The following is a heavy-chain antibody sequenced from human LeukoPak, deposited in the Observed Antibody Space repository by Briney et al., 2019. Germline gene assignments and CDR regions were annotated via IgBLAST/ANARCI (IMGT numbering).Heavy chain of an antibody. V-gene: IGHV4-38-2*01. Sequence: PSETLSLTCAVSGYLISNGYYWGWVRQPPGKGLEWIGSIYHSGSTYYSPSLKSRVSMSVDTSKNQFTLNLSSLTAADTAMYYGASLPRYCSGNSCSGMDVWGKGTPVTVSS. J-gene: IGHJ6*04. CDR2: IYHSGST. D-gene: IGHD2-15*01. CDR1: GYLISNGYY. CDR3: ASLPRYCSGNSCSGMDV.